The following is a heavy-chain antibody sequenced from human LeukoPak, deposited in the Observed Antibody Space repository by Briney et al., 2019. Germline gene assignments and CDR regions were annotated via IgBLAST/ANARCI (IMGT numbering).Heavy chain of an antibody. V-gene: IGHV3-30*04. CDR3: ARAYGNTKVFTFYFDY. CDR2: ISNDGSVE. J-gene: IGHJ4*02. Sequence: GGSLRLSCAASGFTFSNYAIHWVRQAPGKGLEWVAVISNDGSVEYHADSVEGRVTISRDNSKNTVSLQISSLRAEDTAIYYCARAYGNTKVFTFYFDYWGQGALVTVSS. CDR1: GFTFSNYA. D-gene: IGHD5/OR15-5a*01.